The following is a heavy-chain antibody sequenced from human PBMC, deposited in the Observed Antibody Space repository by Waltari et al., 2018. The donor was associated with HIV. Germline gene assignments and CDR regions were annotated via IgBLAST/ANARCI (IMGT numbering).Heavy chain of an antibody. D-gene: IGHD6-13*01. CDR1: GFTFSDYR. Sequence: EVQLVDSGGGLVKPGGSLRLPFPASGFTFSDYRMNWVRQSPGKGLEWVSSISSSGSFIYYADSVKGRFTISRDNAQNSMYLQMNNLRADDSAMYYCARDSRGTSWSLNWFDPWGQGTLVTVSS. V-gene: IGHV3-21*02. J-gene: IGHJ5*02. CDR2: ISSSGSFI. CDR3: ARDSRGTSWSLNWFDP.